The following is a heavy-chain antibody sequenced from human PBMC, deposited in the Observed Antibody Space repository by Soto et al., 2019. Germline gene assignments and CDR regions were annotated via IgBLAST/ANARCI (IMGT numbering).Heavy chain of an antibody. CDR1: GYSFTGYY. CDR3: ARDRDLGPIFGVVSYGMDV. V-gene: IGHV1-2*02. J-gene: IGHJ6*02. D-gene: IGHD3-3*01. CDR2: INPNSGGT. Sequence: GASVKVSCKASGYSFTGYYMHWVRQAPGQGLEWMGWINPNSGGTNYAQKFQGRVTMTRDTSISTAYMELSRLRSDDTAVYYCARDRDLGPIFGVVSYGMDVWGQGTTVTVSS.